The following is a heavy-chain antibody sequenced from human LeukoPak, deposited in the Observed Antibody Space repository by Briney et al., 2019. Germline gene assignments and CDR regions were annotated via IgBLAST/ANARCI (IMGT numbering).Heavy chain of an antibody. V-gene: IGHV4-59*01. D-gene: IGHD3-16*02. CDR1: GGSISSYY. CDR2: IYYSGST. Sequence: PSETLSLTCTVSGGSISSYYWSWLRQPPGKGLEWIGYIYYSGSTNYNPSLKSRVTISVDTSKNQFSLKLSSVTAADTAVYYCARVYYDYVWGSYRPYYFDYWGQGTLVTVSS. J-gene: IGHJ4*02. CDR3: ARVYYDYVWGSYRPYYFDY.